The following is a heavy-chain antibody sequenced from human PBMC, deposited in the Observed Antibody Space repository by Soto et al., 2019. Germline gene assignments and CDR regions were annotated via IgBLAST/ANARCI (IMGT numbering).Heavy chain of an antibody. CDR3: ARHLGVAGTRGFDF. CDR2: VYHDGRV. D-gene: IGHD6-19*01. V-gene: IGHV4-4*02. CDR1: GGSISSNW. J-gene: IGHJ4*02. Sequence: QVQLQESGPGLLKPSGTLSLSCAVFGGSISSNWWSWVRQPPGKGLEWIGEVYHDGRVNYNSSLGGXVSXSVDKSENRFSLQVNSVTAAATAVYYCARHLGVAGTRGFDFWGRGTLVTVSS.